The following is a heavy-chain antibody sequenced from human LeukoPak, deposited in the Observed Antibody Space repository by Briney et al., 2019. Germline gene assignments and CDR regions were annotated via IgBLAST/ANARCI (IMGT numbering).Heavy chain of an antibody. CDR2: IYYSGST. J-gene: IGHJ2*01. V-gene: IGHV4-39*01. Sequence: SETLSLTCTVSGGSISSSSYYWGWIRQPPGKGLEWIGSIYYSGSTYYNPSLKSPVTISVDTSKNQFSLKLSSVTAADTAVYYCARNGYSSRYWYFDLWGRGTLVTVSS. CDR3: ARNGYSSRYWYFDL. CDR1: GGSISSSSYY. D-gene: IGHD6-13*01.